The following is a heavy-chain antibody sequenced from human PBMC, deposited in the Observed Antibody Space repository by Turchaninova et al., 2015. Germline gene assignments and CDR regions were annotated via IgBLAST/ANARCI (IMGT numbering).Heavy chain of an antibody. D-gene: IGHD3-10*01. J-gene: IGHJ4*02. V-gene: IGHV2-5*02. CDR2: IYWDDDK. CDR1: GFSLSTRGGG. CDR3: AHYGSGSYDY. Sequence: QITXXXSGPTLVKXXXTLXXPCTFPGFSLSTRGGGVGLVRQPPGKALEWLAPIYWDDDKRSSPSLKSRLTITKDTSKNQVVLTMTNMDPLDTATYYCAHYGSGSYDYWGQGTLVTVSS.